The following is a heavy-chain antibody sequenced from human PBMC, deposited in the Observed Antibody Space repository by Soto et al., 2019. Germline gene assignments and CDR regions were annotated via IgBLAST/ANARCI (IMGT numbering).Heavy chain of an antibody. CDR3: AAGHVPRRYCSGGSCYSLAFDI. V-gene: IGHV1-58*02. J-gene: IGHJ3*02. CDR2: IVVGSGNT. D-gene: IGHD2-15*01. CDR1: GFTFTSSA. Sequence: SVKVSCKASGFTFTSSAMQLVRQARGQRLEWIGWIVVGSGNTNYAQKFQERVTITRDMSTSTAYMELSSLRSEDTAVYYCAAGHVPRRYCSGGSCYSLAFDIWGQGTMVTVSS.